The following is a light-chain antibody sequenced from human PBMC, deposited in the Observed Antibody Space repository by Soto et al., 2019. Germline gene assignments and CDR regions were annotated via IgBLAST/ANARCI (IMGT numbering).Light chain of an antibody. CDR2: GAS. V-gene: IGKV3-20*01. CDR1: QSVSSSY. J-gene: IGKJ1*01. Sequence: EIVLTQSPGTLSLSPGERATLSCRGSQSVSSSYLAWYQQKPGQAPRLLIYGASSRATGIPDRFSGSGSGTDFTLTISRLEPEDFAVYYCQQGSWTFGQGTKVDIK. CDR3: QQGSWT.